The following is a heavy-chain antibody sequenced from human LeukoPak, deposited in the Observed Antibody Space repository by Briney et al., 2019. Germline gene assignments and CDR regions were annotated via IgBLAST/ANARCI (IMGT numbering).Heavy chain of an antibody. CDR3: ARAPSGCGGTCASDH. CDR2: IHDNGDS. V-gene: IGHV4-4*07. J-gene: IGHJ4*02. CDR1: GGSISNYL. Sequence: SETLSLTCTVAGGSISNYLWSWIRHPAGKVLECTGRIHDNGDSNHNPSLKSRLTMSLDTSRNQVSLKLTSVTAADTAVYYCARAPSGCGGTCASDHWGPGTLVIVSS. D-gene: IGHD2-15*01.